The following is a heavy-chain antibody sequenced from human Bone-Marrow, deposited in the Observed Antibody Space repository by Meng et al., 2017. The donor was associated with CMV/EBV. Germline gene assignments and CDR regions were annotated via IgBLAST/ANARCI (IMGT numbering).Heavy chain of an antibody. CDR1: GFTFSSYE. V-gene: IGHV3-23*01. J-gene: IGHJ4*02. CDR2: ISGSGGGT. Sequence: GESLKISCAASGFTFSSYEMNWVRQAPGKGLEWVSGISGSGGGTYYADSVKGRITISRDNSRNTLYLQMNSLRAEDTAIYYCAKLEGMGKVDYWGQGTLVTVSS. D-gene: IGHD1-14*01. CDR3: AKLEGMGKVDY.